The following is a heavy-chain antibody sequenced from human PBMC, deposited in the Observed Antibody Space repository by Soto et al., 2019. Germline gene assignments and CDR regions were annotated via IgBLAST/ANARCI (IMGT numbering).Heavy chain of an antibody. CDR3: AKVLGYKTYYSESSFDTGTPVDH. CDR1: GFTFSSYG. D-gene: IGHD3-22*01. J-gene: IGHJ4*02. Sequence: QVQLVESGGGVVQPGRSLRLSCVASGFTFSSYGMHWVRQAPGKGLEWVAVMSYDGSKEDFADSVKGRFTISRDNPKSTLFLQMNSLRAEATAMYYCAKVLGYKTYYSESSFDTGTPVDHWGKGTLVTVSS. V-gene: IGHV3-30*18. CDR2: MSYDGSKE.